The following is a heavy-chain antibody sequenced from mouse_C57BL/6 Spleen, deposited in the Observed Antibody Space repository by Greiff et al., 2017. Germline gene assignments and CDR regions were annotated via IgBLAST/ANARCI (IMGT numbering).Heavy chain of an antibody. Sequence: QVQLQQSGAELVRPGASVTLSCKASGYTFTDYEMHWVKQTPVHGLEWIGAIDPETGGTAYNQKFKGKAILTADKSSSTAYMELRSLTSEDSAVYYCPITTVVDWYFDVWGTGTTVTVSS. D-gene: IGHD1-1*01. V-gene: IGHV1-15*01. CDR1: GYTFTDYE. J-gene: IGHJ1*03. CDR2: IDPETGGT. CDR3: PITTVVDWYFDV.